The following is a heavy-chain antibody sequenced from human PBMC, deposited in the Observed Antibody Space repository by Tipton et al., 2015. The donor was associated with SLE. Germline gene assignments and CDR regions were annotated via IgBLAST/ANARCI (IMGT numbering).Heavy chain of an antibody. CDR2: INWNGGST. J-gene: IGHJ4*02. V-gene: IGHV3-20*01. D-gene: IGHD1-26*01. CDR3: ARGHSGSYLNY. CDR1: GFTFDDYG. Sequence: SLRLSCAASGFTFDDYGMSWVRQAPGKGLEWVSGINWNGGSTGYADSVKGRFTISRDNAKNSLYLQMNSLRAEDTASYHCARGHSGSYLNYWGQGTLVTVSS.